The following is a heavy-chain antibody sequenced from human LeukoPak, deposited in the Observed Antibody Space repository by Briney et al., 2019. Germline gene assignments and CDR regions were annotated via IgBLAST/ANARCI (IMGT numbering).Heavy chain of an antibody. CDR2: IYYSGST. J-gene: IGHJ3*02. V-gene: IGHV4-31*02. CDR1: GGSISSGGFY. Sequence: SETLSLTWSVSGGSISSGGFYWSRIRQHPGKGLEWIGYIYYSGSTYYNPSLKSRVTISVDTSKNQFSLKLSSVTAAGTAVYYCAREKMYCGGDCFKVRAFDIWGQGTMVTVSS. CDR3: AREKMYCGGDCFKVRAFDI. D-gene: IGHD2-21*02.